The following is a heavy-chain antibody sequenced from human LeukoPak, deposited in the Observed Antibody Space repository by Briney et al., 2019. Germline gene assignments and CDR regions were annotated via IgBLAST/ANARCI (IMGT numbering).Heavy chain of an antibody. CDR1: GFTFSSYS. Sequence: GGSLRLSCAASGFTFSSYSMNWVRQAPGKGLEWVSYISTSSSTIYYADSVKGRFTISRDNAKNSLYLQMNSLRAEDTAVYYCARDGFPGGYSSSWYYFDYWGQGTLVTVSS. CDR3: ARDGFPGGYSSSWYYFDY. D-gene: IGHD6-13*01. J-gene: IGHJ4*02. CDR2: ISTSSSTI. V-gene: IGHV3-48*04.